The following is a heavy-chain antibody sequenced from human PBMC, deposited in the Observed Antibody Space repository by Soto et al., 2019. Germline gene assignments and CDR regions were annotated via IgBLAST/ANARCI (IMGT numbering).Heavy chain of an antibody. CDR1: GYTFTGYY. CDR3: ARPNNPYYYGMEV. J-gene: IGHJ6*02. CDR2: INPNSGGT. Sequence: ASVKVSCKASGYTFTGYYMHWVRQAPGQGLEWMGWINPNSGGTNYAQKFQGRVTMTRDTSISTAYMELSRLRSDDTAVYYCARPNNPYYYGMEVWGQGTTVTSP. V-gene: IGHV1-2*02.